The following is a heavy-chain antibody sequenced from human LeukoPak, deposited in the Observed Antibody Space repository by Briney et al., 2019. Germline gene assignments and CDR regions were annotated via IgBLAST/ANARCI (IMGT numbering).Heavy chain of an antibody. V-gene: IGHV1-2*02. CDR1: GYTFTGYY. CDR2: INPNSGGT. D-gene: IGHD5-18*01. CDR3: ARGVYGYGFLDY. Sequence: ASVNVSCKASGYTFTGYYMHWVRQAPGQGLEWMGWINPNSGGTNYAQKFQGRVTMTRDTSISTAYMELSRLRSDDTAVYYCARGVYGYGFLDYWGQGTLVTVSS. J-gene: IGHJ4*02.